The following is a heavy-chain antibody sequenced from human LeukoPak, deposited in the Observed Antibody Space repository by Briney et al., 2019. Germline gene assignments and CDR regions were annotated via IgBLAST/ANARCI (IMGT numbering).Heavy chain of an antibody. D-gene: IGHD3-10*01. CDR1: GYTFISYW. CDR2: IYPADSET. CDR3: ARHRVWSNYYYAMDV. V-gene: IGHV5-51*01. J-gene: IGHJ6*02. Sequence: GESLKISCKASGYTFISYWIGWVRQTPGKGLEWMGIIYPADSETRYSPSFQGQVTLSADKSISTAYLQWSSLKASDTAMYYCARHRVWSNYYYAMDVWGQGTTVTVSS.